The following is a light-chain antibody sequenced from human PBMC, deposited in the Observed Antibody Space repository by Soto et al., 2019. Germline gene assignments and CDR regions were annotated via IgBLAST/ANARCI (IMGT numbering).Light chain of an antibody. CDR1: KLGDEY. CDR2: QDS. V-gene: IGLV3-1*01. J-gene: IGLJ2*01. Sequence: SYELTQPPSVSVSPGQTASITCSGDKLGDEYACWYQQKPGQSPVVVFYQDSKRPSGIPERFSGSNSGNTATLTISGTQAMDEADYYCQAWDSTTVVFGGGTKLTVL. CDR3: QAWDSTTVV.